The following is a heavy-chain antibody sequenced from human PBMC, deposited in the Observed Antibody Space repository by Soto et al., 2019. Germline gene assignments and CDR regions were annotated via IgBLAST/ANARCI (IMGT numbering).Heavy chain of an antibody. CDR3: AKAVGSYGNFDY. V-gene: IGHV3-9*01. Sequence: EVQLVESGGGLVQPGRSLRLSCAASGFTFDDYGMHWVRQAPGKGLEWVSGISWNSGSIGYADSVKGRFTISRDNAKNSLYLQMNSLRAEDTALYYCAKAVGSYGNFDYWGQGTLVTVSS. D-gene: IGHD5-18*01. J-gene: IGHJ4*02. CDR2: ISWNSGSI. CDR1: GFTFDDYG.